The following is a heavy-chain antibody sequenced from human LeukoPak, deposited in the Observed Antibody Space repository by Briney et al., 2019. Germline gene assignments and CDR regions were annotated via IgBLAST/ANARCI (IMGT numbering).Heavy chain of an antibody. D-gene: IGHD3-22*01. CDR3: ARDRYYYDNSDY. Sequence: SETLSLTCTVSGGSISSGSYYWSWIRQPAGKGLEWIGRIYTSGSTYYNPSLKSRVTISVDTSKNRFSLKLTSVTAADTAVYYCARDRYYYDNSDYWGQGSLVTVSS. V-gene: IGHV4-61*02. J-gene: IGHJ4*02. CDR2: IYTSGST. CDR1: GGSISSGSYY.